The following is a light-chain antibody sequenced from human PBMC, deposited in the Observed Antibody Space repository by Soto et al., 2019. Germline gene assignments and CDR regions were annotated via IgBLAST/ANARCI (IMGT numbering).Light chain of an antibody. CDR3: QQYNNWWT. J-gene: IGKJ1*01. V-gene: IGKV3-15*01. CDR2: GAS. Sequence: EIVLTQSPGTLSLSQGERATLSCRASQSVSSSYLAWYQQKPGQAPRLLIYGASTRATDVPARFSGSGSGTEFTLTISSLQSEDFGVYYCQQYNNWWTFGQGTKVDIK. CDR1: QSVSSSY.